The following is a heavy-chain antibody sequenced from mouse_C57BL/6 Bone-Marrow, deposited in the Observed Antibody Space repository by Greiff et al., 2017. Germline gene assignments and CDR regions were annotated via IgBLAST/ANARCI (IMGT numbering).Heavy chain of an antibody. V-gene: IGHV6-3*01. J-gene: IGHJ4*01. CDR3: PVPLYYYGSSYGYYDMDY. Sequence: EVHLVESGGGLVQPGGSMKLSCVASGFTFSNYWMNWVRQSPEKGLEWVAQIRLKSDNYATHYAESVKGRFTISRDDSKSSVYLQMNNLRAEDTGIYYYPVPLYYYGSSYGYYDMDYWGQGTSVTVSS. CDR2: IRLKSDNYAT. D-gene: IGHD1-1*01. CDR1: GFTFSNYW.